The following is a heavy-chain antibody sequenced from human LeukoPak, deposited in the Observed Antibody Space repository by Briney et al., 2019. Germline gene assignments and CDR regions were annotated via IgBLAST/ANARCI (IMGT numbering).Heavy chain of an antibody. Sequence: KTGGSLRLSCAASGFTFSSYSMNWVRQGPGKGLEWVSSISSSSSYTYYADSVKGRFTISRDNAKNSLYLQMNSLRAEDTAVYYCATGRRSIVHDYWGQGTLVTVSS. CDR1: GFTFSSYS. CDR3: ATGRRSIVHDY. J-gene: IGHJ4*02. V-gene: IGHV3-21*01. D-gene: IGHD2/OR15-2a*01. CDR2: ISSSSSYT.